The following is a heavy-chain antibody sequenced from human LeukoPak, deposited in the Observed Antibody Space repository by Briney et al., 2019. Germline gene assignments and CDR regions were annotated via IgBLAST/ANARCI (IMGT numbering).Heavy chain of an antibody. CDR1: GFTFSNFW. CDR3: ARDPLYSSSEKPYNWFDP. J-gene: IGHJ5*02. Sequence: GGSLRLSCAASGFTFSNFWMTWVRQAPGKGLEWVANIKQDGSDKYYVDSVKGRFTISRDNAKNSLYLQMNSLRAEDTAVYYCARDPLYSSSEKPYNWFDPWGQGTLVTVSS. D-gene: IGHD6-6*01. CDR2: IKQDGSDK. V-gene: IGHV3-7*01.